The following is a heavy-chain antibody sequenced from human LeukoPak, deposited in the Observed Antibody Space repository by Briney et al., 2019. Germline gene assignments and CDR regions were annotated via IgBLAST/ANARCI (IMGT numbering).Heavy chain of an antibody. CDR3: ARVVAVTGTPVYYMDV. V-gene: IGHV1-2*02. Sequence: GASVTVSFTASVYMFTGNYMHWVRQAPGQGLEWMGWINPNSGGTNYAQKFQGRVTMTRDTSISTAYMDLNRLRSADTAVYYYARVVAVTGTPVYYMDVWGKGTTVTVSS. CDR2: INPNSGGT. CDR1: VYMFTGNY. D-gene: IGHD6-19*01. J-gene: IGHJ6*03.